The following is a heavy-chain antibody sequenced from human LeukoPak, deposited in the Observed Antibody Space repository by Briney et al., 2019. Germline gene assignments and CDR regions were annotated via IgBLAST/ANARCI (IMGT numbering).Heavy chain of an antibody. V-gene: IGHV4-59*08. D-gene: IGHD7-27*01. CDR2: IYYSGST. Sequence: SETLSLTCTVSGGSISSYYWSWIRQPPGKGLEWIGYIYYSGSTNYDPSLKSRVTISVDTSKNQFSLKLSSVTAADTAVYYCARQPTLTGEFYFDYWGQGTLVTVSS. CDR1: GGSISSYY. J-gene: IGHJ4*02. CDR3: ARQPTLTGEFYFDY.